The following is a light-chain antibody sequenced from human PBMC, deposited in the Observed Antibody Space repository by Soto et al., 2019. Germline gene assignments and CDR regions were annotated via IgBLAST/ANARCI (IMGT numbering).Light chain of an antibody. CDR1: SSDVGGYNY. J-gene: IGLJ2*01. CDR2: EVS. Sequence: QSALTQPASVSGSPGQSITISCTGTSSDVGGYNYVSWYQQHPGKAPKLMIYEVSNRPSGVSNRFSGSKSGNTASLTISGLQAEDEADYYCSSYTSSSTSSVVFGGGTKLTVL. CDR3: SSYTSSSTSSVV. V-gene: IGLV2-14*01.